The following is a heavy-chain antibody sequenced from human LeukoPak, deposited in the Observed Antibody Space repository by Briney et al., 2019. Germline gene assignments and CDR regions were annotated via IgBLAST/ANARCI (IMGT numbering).Heavy chain of an antibody. Sequence: PGGSLRLSCADSGFTFSTYAMSWVRQAPGKGLEWVSGISGGGGSTYYPDSVKGRFTISRDHSKNTLYLQMNSLRAEDTAVYFCAKHRTVGATGYFDYWGQGALVTVSS. J-gene: IGHJ4*02. V-gene: IGHV3-23*01. CDR1: GFTFSTYA. D-gene: IGHD1-26*01. CDR3: AKHRTVGATGYFDY. CDR2: ISGGGGST.